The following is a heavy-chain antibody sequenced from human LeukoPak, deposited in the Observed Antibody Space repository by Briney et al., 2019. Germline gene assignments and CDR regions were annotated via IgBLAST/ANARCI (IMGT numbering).Heavy chain of an antibody. V-gene: IGHV1-69*13. CDR1: GYTFTGYY. Sequence: ASVKVSCKAFGYTFTGYYMHWVRQAPGQGLEWMGGIIPIFGTANYAQKFQGRVTITADESTSTAYMELSSLRSEDTAVYYCARGGQIVWFGEFYFDYWGQGTLVTVSS. CDR3: ARGGQIVWFGEFYFDY. D-gene: IGHD3-10*01. CDR2: IIPIFGTA. J-gene: IGHJ4*02.